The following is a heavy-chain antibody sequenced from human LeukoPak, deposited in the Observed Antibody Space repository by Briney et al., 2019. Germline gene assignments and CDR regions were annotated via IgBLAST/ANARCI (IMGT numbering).Heavy chain of an antibody. Sequence: ASVKVSCKASGYTFTSYYMHWVRQAPGQGLEWMGIINPNSGSTSYAQKFQGRVTVTRDTSTGTVYMELSSLTSEDTAVYYCARGPRAAADDYWGQGTLVTVSS. CDR3: ARGPRAAADDY. CDR2: INPNSGST. V-gene: IGHV1-46*01. CDR1: GYTFTSYY. D-gene: IGHD6-13*01. J-gene: IGHJ4*02.